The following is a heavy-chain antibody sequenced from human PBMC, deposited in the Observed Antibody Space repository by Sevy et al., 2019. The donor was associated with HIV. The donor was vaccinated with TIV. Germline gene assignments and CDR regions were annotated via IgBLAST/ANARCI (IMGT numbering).Heavy chain of an antibody. Sequence: GGSLRLSCATSGFIFSNYAMHWIRQAPGKGLEWVAVIWYDGTDKYYADSVQGRFTISRDNSKNTLYLQMKSLRVEDTAVYYCARYWGRDGHSIDYWGQGTLVTVSS. D-gene: IGHD3-16*01. J-gene: IGHJ4*02. CDR1: GFIFSNYA. CDR2: IWYDGTDK. V-gene: IGHV3-33*01. CDR3: ARYWGRDGHSIDY.